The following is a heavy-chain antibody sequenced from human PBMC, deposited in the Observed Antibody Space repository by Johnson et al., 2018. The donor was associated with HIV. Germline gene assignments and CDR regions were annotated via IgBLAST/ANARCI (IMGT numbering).Heavy chain of an antibody. Sequence: QVLLVESGGGVVQPGGSLRLSCAASGFTFSSYGMHWVRQAPGKGLEGVAFIRYAGSNKYYADSGKGRFTISRDNSKNTLYLQMNSLRAEDTAVYYCARLPSGYSRDAFNIWGQGTMVTVSS. CDR3: ARLPSGYSRDAFNI. D-gene: IGHD5-18*01. CDR1: GFTFSSYG. J-gene: IGHJ3*02. V-gene: IGHV3-30*02. CDR2: IRYAGSNK.